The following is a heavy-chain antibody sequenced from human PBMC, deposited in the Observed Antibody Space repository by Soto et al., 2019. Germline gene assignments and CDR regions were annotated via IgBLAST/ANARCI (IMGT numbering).Heavy chain of an antibody. Sequence: PGGSLRLSCAASGFTFSDYYMSWIRQAPGKGLEWVSTTGATGLTTYYADSVKGRFTVSRDNSKNTMDLQMSNVRAEDTAVYYCATVNNASRSFDSWGQGPLVTVYS. CDR3: ATVNNASRSFDS. CDR1: GFTFSDYY. D-gene: IGHD1-20*01. CDR2: TGATGLTT. J-gene: IGHJ4*02. V-gene: IGHV3-23*01.